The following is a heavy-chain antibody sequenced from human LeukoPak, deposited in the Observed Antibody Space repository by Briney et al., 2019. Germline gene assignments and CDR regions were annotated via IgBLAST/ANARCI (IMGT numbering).Heavy chain of an antibody. CDR2: INHIGNVN. Sequence: GGSLRLSCAASGFTFSSYWMNWARQAPGKGLEWVASINHIGNVNYYVDSVKGRFTISRDNAKNSLYLQMSNLRAEDTAVYFCARGGGLDVWGQGATVTVSS. D-gene: IGHD3-16*01. CDR1: GFTFSSYW. V-gene: IGHV3-7*03. J-gene: IGHJ6*02. CDR3: ARGGGLDV.